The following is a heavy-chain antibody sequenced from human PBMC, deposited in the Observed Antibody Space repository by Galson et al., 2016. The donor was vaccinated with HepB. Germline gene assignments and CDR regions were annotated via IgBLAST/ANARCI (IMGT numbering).Heavy chain of an antibody. D-gene: IGHD3-16*01. Sequence: SLRLSCAASGFSFSDYALHWVRQAPGKGLEWVAGISYDGTKKYHADALKGRFTIFRDDSKNTLYLQMNSLRIEDSAVYMCASHSAHDQGGVFDLWGQGALVAVSS. CDR2: ISYDGTKK. CDR1: GFSFSDYA. J-gene: IGHJ4*02. CDR3: ASHSAHDQGGVFDL. V-gene: IGHV3-30*01.